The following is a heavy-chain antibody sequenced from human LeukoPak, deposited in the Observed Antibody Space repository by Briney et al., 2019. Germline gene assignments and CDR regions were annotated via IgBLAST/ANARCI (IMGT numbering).Heavy chain of an antibody. CDR2: INWKGGST. CDR1: GFTFRNYA. J-gene: IGHJ4*02. V-gene: IGHV3-20*04. D-gene: IGHD2-21*02. Sequence: GGSLRLSCAASGFTFRNYAVSWVRQAPGKGLEWVSGINWKGGSTAYADSVKGRFTISRDNAKNSLYLQMNSLRAEDTAFYYCARGRGLGVTPTSVPFEYWGQGTLVTASS. CDR3: ARGRGLGVTPTSVPFEY.